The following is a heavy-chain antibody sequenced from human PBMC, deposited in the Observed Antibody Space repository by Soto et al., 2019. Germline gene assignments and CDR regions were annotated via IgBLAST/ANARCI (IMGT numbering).Heavy chain of an antibody. Sequence: QVHLVQSGAEVKKPGSSVNVSCKASGGTFSNYAITWVRQAPGQGLEWVGRIIPIFGTTNVAQKFQGRFTITADESTTTAYMELSGRRSDDTAVYYCAKDGGADGYFGNWLDPWGQGTLVTVSS. D-gene: IGHD5-12*01. CDR2: IIPIFGTT. CDR1: GGTFSNYA. V-gene: IGHV1-69*15. CDR3: AKDGGADGYFGNWLDP. J-gene: IGHJ5*02.